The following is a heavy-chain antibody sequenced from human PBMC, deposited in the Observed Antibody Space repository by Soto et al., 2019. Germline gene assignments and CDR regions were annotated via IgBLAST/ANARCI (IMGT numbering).Heavy chain of an antibody. Sequence: QVQLVQSGAEVKKPGSSVKVSCKASGGTFSSYAISWVRQAPGQGLEWMGGSIPISGTANYAQKFQGRGTITADEYTSTAYMELSSLRSEATTVSYCARSQGSSTSLEIYYYYYYGMDVWGQGTTVTVSS. CDR3: ARSQGSSTSLEIYYYYYYGMDV. J-gene: IGHJ6*02. D-gene: IGHD2-2*01. V-gene: IGHV1-69*01. CDR2: SIPISGTA. CDR1: GGTFSSYA.